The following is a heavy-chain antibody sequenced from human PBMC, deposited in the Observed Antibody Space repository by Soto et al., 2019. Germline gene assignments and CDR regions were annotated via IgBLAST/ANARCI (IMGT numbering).Heavy chain of an antibody. D-gene: IGHD2-21*02. J-gene: IGHJ5*02. V-gene: IGHV1-69*08. CDR1: GGTFSSYT. CDR2: IIPILGIA. CDR3: ARDRDPYCGGDCYEA. Sequence: QVQLVQSGAEMKKPGSSVKVSCKASGGTFSSYTISWVRQAPEQGLEWMGRIIPILGIANYAQKFQGRVTITADKSTSTAYMELRSLRSEDTAVYYCARDRDPYCGGDCYEAWGQGTLVTVSS.